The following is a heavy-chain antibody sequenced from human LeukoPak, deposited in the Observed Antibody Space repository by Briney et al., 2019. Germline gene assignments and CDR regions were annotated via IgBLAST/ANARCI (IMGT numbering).Heavy chain of an antibody. CDR3: ARDHIAAGDY. D-gene: IGHD6-13*01. Sequence: PGGSLRLSCAASGFTFSSYSMNWVRQAPGKGLEWVANIKQDGSEKYYVDSVKGRFTISRDDAKNSLYLQMNSLRAEDTAVYYCARDHIAAGDYWGQGTLVTVSS. V-gene: IGHV3-7*01. CDR2: IKQDGSEK. J-gene: IGHJ4*02. CDR1: GFTFSSYS.